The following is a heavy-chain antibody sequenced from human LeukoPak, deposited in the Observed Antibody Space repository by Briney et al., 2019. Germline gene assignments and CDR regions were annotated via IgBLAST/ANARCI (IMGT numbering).Heavy chain of an antibody. CDR1: GYSFSGHY. Sequence: ASVKVSCKASGYSFSGHYMDWVRQAPGQGLEWVGWINPDSGDTNYAQKFQGRVTMTRDTSISTAYMELSSLRSDDTAVYYCARGGTLAGHWYFDLWGGGTQVAVSS. CDR2: INPDSGDT. CDR3: ARGGTLAGHWYFDL. D-gene: IGHD6-19*01. V-gene: IGHV1-2*02. J-gene: IGHJ2*01.